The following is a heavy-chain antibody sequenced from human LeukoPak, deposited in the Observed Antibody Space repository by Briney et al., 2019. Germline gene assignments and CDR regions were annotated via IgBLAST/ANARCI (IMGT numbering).Heavy chain of an antibody. CDR1: GFTFSSYG. Sequence: GGSLRLSCAASGFTFSSYGMSWVRQAPGKGLEWVSVISNSGGSTDYADSVKGRFTISRDNAKNSLYLQMNSLRAEDTAVYYCARAPRSGWYYFDFWGQGTLVTVSS. CDR2: ISNSGGST. V-gene: IGHV3-23*01. J-gene: IGHJ4*02. D-gene: IGHD6-19*01. CDR3: ARAPRSGWYYFDF.